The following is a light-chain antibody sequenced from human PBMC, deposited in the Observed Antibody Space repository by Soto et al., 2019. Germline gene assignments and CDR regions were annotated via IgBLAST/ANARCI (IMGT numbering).Light chain of an antibody. CDR3: AAWDDSLQGLV. Sequence: QSVLTQPPSASGTPGQRVTISCSGSGSNIGSNTVNWYQQLPGTAPKLLIYSSDQRPSGVPDRFSGSKSGTSASLAITGLRSEDEADYYSAAWDDSLQGLVFGGGTKLTVL. V-gene: IGLV1-44*01. CDR1: GSNIGSNT. CDR2: SSD. J-gene: IGLJ3*02.